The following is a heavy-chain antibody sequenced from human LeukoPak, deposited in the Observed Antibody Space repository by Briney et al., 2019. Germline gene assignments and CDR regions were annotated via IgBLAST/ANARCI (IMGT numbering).Heavy chain of an antibody. CDR1: GFTFSSTW. D-gene: IGHD3-16*01. CDR3: ATAGYYRFDY. J-gene: IGHJ4*02. Sequence: PGGSLRVSCIGSGFTFSSTWMHWVRQAPGKGLVWLSRMNSDGTTINYADSVKGRFTISRDNAKNTLYLQMNSLGADDTAVYYCATAGYYRFDYWGQGTLVTVSS. CDR2: MNSDGTTI. V-gene: IGHV3-74*01.